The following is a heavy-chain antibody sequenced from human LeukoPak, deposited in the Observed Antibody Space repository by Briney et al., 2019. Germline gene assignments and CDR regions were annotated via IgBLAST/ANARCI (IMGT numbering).Heavy chain of an antibody. J-gene: IGHJ5*02. CDR2: ISSSSSYI. V-gene: IGHV3-21*01. CDR3: ARGRGIAAAGDNWFDP. CDR1: GFTFSNYA. D-gene: IGHD6-13*01. Sequence: PGGSLRLSCETSGFTFSNYAMSWVRQAPGKGLEWVSSISSSSSYIYYADSVKGRFTISRDNAKNSLYLQMNSLRAEDTAVYYCARGRGIAAAGDNWFDPWGQGTLVTVSS.